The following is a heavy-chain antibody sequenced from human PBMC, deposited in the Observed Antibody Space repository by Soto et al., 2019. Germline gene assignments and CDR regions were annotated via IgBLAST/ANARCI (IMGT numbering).Heavy chain of an antibody. CDR3: SRSLNA. D-gene: IGHD2-8*01. CDR1: GFTFSTYC. J-gene: IGHJ5*02. V-gene: IGHV3-7*01. CDR2: INQDVSEK. Sequence: PXGSLRLSCAASGFTFSTYCMDWVRQTPGKGLEWVANINQDVSEKNYVDSVKGRFTISRDNAKNSLYLQMSSLTAEDSALYYCSRSLNAWGQGTLVTVSS.